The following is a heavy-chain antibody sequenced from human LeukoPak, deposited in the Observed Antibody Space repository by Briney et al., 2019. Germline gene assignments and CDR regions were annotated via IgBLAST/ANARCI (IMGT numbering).Heavy chain of an antibody. CDR3: ARHNVDTAIFDY. CDR2: IYNIGST. D-gene: IGHD5-18*01. CDR1: GGSISSYF. Sequence: PSETLSLTCTVSGGSISSYFWSWIRQPPGKGLEWIGYIYNIGSTDYNPSLKSRVTISVDTSKNQFSLKLSSVTAADTAVYYCARHNVDTAIFDYWGQGTLVTVSS. V-gene: IGHV4-59*08. J-gene: IGHJ4*02.